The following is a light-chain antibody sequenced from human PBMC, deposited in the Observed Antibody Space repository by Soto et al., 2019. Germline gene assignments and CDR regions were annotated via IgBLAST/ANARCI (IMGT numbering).Light chain of an antibody. Sequence: DIVMTQSPDSLAVSLGERATINCKSSQRVLYSSDNKNYLAWYQQKPRQPPKLLIYWASTRESGVPDRFSGSGSGTDFTLTISSLQAEDVAVYYCQQYYSTPQTFGQGTKVEIK. CDR2: WAS. CDR3: QQYYSTPQT. CDR1: QRVLYSSDNKNY. J-gene: IGKJ1*01. V-gene: IGKV4-1*01.